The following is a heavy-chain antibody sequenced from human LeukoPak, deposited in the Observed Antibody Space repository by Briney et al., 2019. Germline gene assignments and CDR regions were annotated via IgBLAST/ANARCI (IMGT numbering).Heavy chain of an antibody. D-gene: IGHD4-17*01. V-gene: IGHV4-59*08. CDR1: GGSISSYY. Sequence: PSETLSLTCTVSGGSISSYYWSWIRQPPGKGLEWIGYIYYSGSTYYNPSLKSRVTISVDTSKNQFSLKLSSVTAADTAVYYCARVPAVTTDPGWFDPWGQGTLVTVSS. CDR3: ARVPAVTTDPGWFDP. CDR2: IYYSGST. J-gene: IGHJ5*02.